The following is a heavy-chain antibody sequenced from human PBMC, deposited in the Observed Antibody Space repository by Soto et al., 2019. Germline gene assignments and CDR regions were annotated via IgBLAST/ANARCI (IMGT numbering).Heavy chain of an antibody. CDR2: IHNSGSP. D-gene: IGHD3-10*01. CDR3: ARAPRGNYGYPSYFDY. J-gene: IGHJ4*02. V-gene: IGHV4-30-4*02. CDR1: GASIYNGGYF. Sequence: SETLSLTCSVSGASIYNGGYFWSWIRQSPGKGLEWIGHIHNSGSPYNNPSLKSRVTISADTSKNQFSLKLSSVTAADTAVYYCARAPRGNYGYPSYFDYWGQGTLVTVSS.